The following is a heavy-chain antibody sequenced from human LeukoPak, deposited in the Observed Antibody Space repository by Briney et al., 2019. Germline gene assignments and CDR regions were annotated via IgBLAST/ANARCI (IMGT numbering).Heavy chain of an antibody. CDR1: GYTFTSYG. Sequence: ASVKVSCKASGYTFTSYGISWVRQAPGQGLEWMGWISAYNGNTNYAQKLQGRVTMTTDTSTSTAYMELRSLRSDDTAVYYCARGGSITMVRGVIISNPFDDAFDIWGQGTMVTVSS. V-gene: IGHV1-18*01. CDR2: ISAYNGNT. CDR3: ARGGSITMVRGVIISNPFDDAFDI. J-gene: IGHJ3*02. D-gene: IGHD3-10*01.